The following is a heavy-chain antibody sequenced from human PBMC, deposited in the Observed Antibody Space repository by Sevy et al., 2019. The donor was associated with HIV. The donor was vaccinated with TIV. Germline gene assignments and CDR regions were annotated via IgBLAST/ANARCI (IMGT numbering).Heavy chain of an antibody. D-gene: IGHD2-2*01. V-gene: IGHV3-23*01. CDR3: AKTINSGGGVVPAANYYYYGLDV. CDR1: GFTFSDYA. J-gene: IGHJ6*02. Sequence: GGSLRLSCAASGFTFSDYAMNWVRRAPGKGLEWVSALNGKGRSTDYTDSVEGRFTISRDNAKSTLYLEMNSLRVEDTAVYYCAKTINSGGGVVPAANYYYYGLDVWGQGTTVTVSS. CDR2: LNGKGRST.